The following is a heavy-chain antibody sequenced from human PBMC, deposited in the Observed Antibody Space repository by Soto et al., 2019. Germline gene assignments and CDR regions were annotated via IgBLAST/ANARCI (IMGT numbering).Heavy chain of an antibody. D-gene: IGHD4-17*01. CDR1: GGSISSYY. CDR3: ARDRYYGDYEYYFDY. J-gene: IGHJ4*02. V-gene: IGHV4-59*01. Sequence: QVQLQESGPGLVKPSETLSLTCTVSGGSISSYYWSWIRQPPGKGLEWIGYIYYSGSTNYNPSLKSRVTISVDTSKNQFSLKLSSVTAADTAVYYCARDRYYGDYEYYFDYWGQGTLVTVSS. CDR2: IYYSGST.